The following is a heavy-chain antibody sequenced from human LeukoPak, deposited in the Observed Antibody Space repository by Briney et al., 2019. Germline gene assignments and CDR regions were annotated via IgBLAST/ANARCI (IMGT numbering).Heavy chain of an antibody. D-gene: IGHD6-13*01. J-gene: IGHJ4*02. Sequence: GKSLRLSCAASGFTFNSYAIHWVRQAPGKGLEWMTVISYDGNDKYYADSVRGRFTISRDNSKNTLYLQMNSLRAEDTAVYYCAKDRDLAAAAYYFDYWGQGTLVTVSP. CDR1: GFTFNSYA. CDR3: AKDRDLAAAAYYFDY. V-gene: IGHV3-30-3*01. CDR2: ISYDGNDK.